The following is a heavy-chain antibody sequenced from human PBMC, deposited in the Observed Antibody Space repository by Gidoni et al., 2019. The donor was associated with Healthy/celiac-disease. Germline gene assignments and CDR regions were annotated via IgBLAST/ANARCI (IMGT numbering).Heavy chain of an antibody. D-gene: IGHD4-17*01. Sequence: EVQLVESGGGLVKPGGSLRLSCAASGFTFRSYSMNWVRQAPGKGLEWVSSISSSSSYTYYADSVKGRFTISRDNAKNSLYLQMNSLRAEDTAVYYCARDHTTVVTRRDFYGMDVWGQGTTVTVSS. CDR3: ARDHTTVVTRRDFYGMDV. V-gene: IGHV3-21*01. CDR2: ISSSSSYT. CDR1: GFTFRSYS. J-gene: IGHJ6*02.